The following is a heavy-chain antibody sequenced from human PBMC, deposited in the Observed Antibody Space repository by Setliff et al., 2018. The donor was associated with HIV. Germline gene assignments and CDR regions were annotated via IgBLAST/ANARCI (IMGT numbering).Heavy chain of an antibody. CDR1: GYTFTSYY. CDR2: INPSGAST. J-gene: IGHJ4*02. CDR3: ARDLLTPGYSSGWYYFDC. V-gene: IGHV1-46*01. Sequence: ASVKVSCKASGYTFTSYYMHWVRQAPGQGLEWMGIINPSGASTSYAQKFQGRVTMTSDTSTSTVYMELSSLRSEDTAVYYCARDLLTPGYSSGWYYFDCWGQGTLVTVSS. D-gene: IGHD6-19*01.